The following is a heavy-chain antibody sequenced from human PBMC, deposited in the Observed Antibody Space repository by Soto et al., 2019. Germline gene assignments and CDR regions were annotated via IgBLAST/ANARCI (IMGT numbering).Heavy chain of an antibody. J-gene: IGHJ4*02. D-gene: IGHD4-17*01. V-gene: IGHV3-23*01. CDR1: GFTFNNYG. CDR3: GKGGTGDGGDD. Sequence: EVPLLESGGVLVQPGGSLRLSCVASGFTFNNYGMTWFLQAPGKGLEWVSGNNVSAGETYYADSLKGRFTNYRDNSKKKLLRQMNTLRAEDTSVDYCGKGGTGDGGDDWGQGTLVTVSS. CDR2: NNVSAGET.